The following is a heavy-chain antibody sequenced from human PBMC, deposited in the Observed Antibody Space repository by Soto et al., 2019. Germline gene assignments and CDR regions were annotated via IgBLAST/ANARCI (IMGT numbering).Heavy chain of an antibody. V-gene: IGHV1-18*04. CDR1: GYTFSSYG. CDR3: AKVSDPWYHYYGMDV. Sequence: QGQMVQSGDEVKKPGASVKVSCKASGYTFSSYGITWVRQAPGQGLEWMGWINGYNGDTNYAQKFQGRATMTTDTSTSTAYMELRRLRSDDTAVYYCAKVSDPWYHYYGMDVWGQGTTVTVSS. J-gene: IGHJ6*02. CDR2: INGYNGDT. D-gene: IGHD2-21*01.